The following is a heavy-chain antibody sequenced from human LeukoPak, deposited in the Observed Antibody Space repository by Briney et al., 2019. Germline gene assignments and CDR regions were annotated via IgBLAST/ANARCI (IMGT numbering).Heavy chain of an antibody. V-gene: IGHV4-34*01. CDR1: GGSFSGYY. J-gene: IGHJ5*02. D-gene: IGHD6-13*01. Sequence: SETLSLTCAVYGGSFSGYYWRWIRQPPGKGLEWIGEINHSGSTNYNPSLKSRVTISVDTSKNQFSLKLSSVTAADMAVYYCARAAGSSSWYHWFDPWGQGTLVTVSS. CDR3: ARAAGSSSWYHWFDP. CDR2: INHSGST.